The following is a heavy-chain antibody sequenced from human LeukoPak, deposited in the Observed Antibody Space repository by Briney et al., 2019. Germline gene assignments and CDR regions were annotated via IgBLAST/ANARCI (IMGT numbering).Heavy chain of an antibody. CDR1: GGSISTYY. CDR2: IYYSGNS. CDR3: AGLGASGNGYLSWFDP. Sequence: PSETLSLTCTVSGGSISTYYWSWIRQPPGKGLEWVGYIYYSGNSNYNPSLKSRVTISVDTSKNQFSLKLSSVTAADTAVYYCAGLGASGNGYLSWFDPWGQGTLVTVSS. D-gene: IGHD3-22*01. V-gene: IGHV4-59*01. J-gene: IGHJ5*02.